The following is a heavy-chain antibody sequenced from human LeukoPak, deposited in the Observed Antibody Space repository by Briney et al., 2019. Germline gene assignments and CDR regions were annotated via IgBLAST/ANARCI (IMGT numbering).Heavy chain of an antibody. CDR1: GFTVSSNY. V-gene: IGHV3-66*01. J-gene: IGHJ3*02. Sequence: PGGSLRLSCAASGFTVSSNYMSWVRQAPGKGLEWVSVIYSCGSTYYADSVKGRFTISRDNSKNTLYLQMNSLRAEDTAVYYCAKDQVVPAAIEGAFDIWGQGTMVTVSS. CDR3: AKDQVVPAAIEGAFDI. D-gene: IGHD2-2*02. CDR2: IYSCGST.